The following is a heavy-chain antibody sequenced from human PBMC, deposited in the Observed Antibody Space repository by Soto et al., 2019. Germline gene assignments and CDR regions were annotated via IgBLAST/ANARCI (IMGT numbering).Heavy chain of an antibody. Sequence: ASVKVSCKASGGTFSSYAISWVRQAPGQGLEWMGGIIPIFGTANYAQKCQGRVTITADESTSTAYMELSSLRSEDTVVYYCARDYRTAVAGNDYYYGMDVWGQGTTVSVSS. V-gene: IGHV1-69*13. CDR1: GGTFSSYA. CDR2: IIPIFGTA. CDR3: ARDYRTAVAGNDYYYGMDV. J-gene: IGHJ6*02. D-gene: IGHD6-19*01.